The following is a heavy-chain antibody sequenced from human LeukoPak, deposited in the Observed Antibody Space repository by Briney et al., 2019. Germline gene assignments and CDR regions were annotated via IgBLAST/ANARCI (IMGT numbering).Heavy chain of an antibody. V-gene: IGHV3-53*04. CDR2: IYSGGST. CDR3: ALLRYFDWSYGMDV. Sequence: GGSLRLSCAASGFTVSSNYMSWVRQAPGKGLEWVSAIYSGGSTYYADSVKGRFTISRHNSKNTLYLQMNSLRAEGTAVYYCALLRYFDWSYGMDVWGQGTTVTVSS. CDR1: GFTVSSNY. D-gene: IGHD3-9*01. J-gene: IGHJ6*02.